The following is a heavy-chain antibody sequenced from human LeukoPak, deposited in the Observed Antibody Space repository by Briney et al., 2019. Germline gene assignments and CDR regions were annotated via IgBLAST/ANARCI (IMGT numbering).Heavy chain of an antibody. CDR3: ARHGINYYDSSGYYLNWFDP. V-gene: IGHV5-51*01. CDR2: IYPGDSDT. D-gene: IGHD3-22*01. CDR1: GYSFTSYW. Sequence: GESPKISCKGSGYSFTSYWIGWVRQMPGKGLEWMGIIYPGDSDTRYSPSFQGQVTISADKSISTAYLQWSSLKASDTAMYYCARHGINYYDSSGYYLNWFDPWGQGTLVTVSS. J-gene: IGHJ5*02.